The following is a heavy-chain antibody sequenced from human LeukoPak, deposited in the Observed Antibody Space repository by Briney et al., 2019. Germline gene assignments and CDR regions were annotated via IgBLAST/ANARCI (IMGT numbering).Heavy chain of an antibody. V-gene: IGHV3-74*01. D-gene: IGHD6-19*01. CDR1: GFTFSNYW. Sequence: GGSLRLSCTASGFTFSNYWMHWVRQAPGKGLVWVSRIKSDGSSTNYADSVKGRFTISRDNAKNTLYLQMNSLRAEDTAVYYCARLVAVAGTRYYYYYMDVWGKGTTVTISS. J-gene: IGHJ6*03. CDR2: IKSDGSST. CDR3: ARLVAVAGTRYYYYYMDV.